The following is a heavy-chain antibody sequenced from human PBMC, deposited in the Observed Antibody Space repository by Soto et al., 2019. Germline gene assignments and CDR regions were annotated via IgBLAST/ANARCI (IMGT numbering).Heavy chain of an antibody. Sequence: PSETLSLTCAVSGGSISSNTNSWTWIRQPPGKGLEWIGYIYPSGSSFYNPSLKSRVTISVDRSKKHFSLKLNSVTAADTAVYYCARSGRLPSYHVDSWGLGILFTVS. CDR3: ARSGRLPSYHVDS. V-gene: IGHV4-30-2*01. J-gene: IGHJ4*02. CDR2: IYPSGSS. CDR1: GGSISSNTNS. D-gene: IGHD5-12*01.